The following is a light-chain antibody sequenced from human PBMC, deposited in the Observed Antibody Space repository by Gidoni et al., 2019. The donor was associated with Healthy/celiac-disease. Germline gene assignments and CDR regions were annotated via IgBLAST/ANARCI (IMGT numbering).Light chain of an antibody. Sequence: SASERDRVTSTCRASQSISSYLNWYQPKPGKAPKLLIYAASSLQSGVPSSVSGCGSGTDFTLTISSLQPEAFATCYCQQSYSTPRTFGQGTKVEIK. CDR3: QQSYSTPRT. CDR2: AAS. V-gene: IGKV1-39*01. CDR1: QSISSY. J-gene: IGKJ1*01.